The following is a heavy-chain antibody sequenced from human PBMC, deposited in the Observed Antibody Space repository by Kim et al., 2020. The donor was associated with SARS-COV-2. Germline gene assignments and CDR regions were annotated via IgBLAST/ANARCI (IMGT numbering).Heavy chain of an antibody. Sequence: SQTLSLTCAISGDSVSSNSAAWNWIRQSPSRGLEWLGRTYYRSKWYNDYAVSVKSRITINPDTSKNQFSLQLNSVTPEDTAVYYCARDQYSSSSGVEYFQHWGQGTLVTVSS. CDR1: GDSVSSNSAA. CDR2: TYYRSKWYN. V-gene: IGHV6-1*01. CDR3: ARDQYSSSSGVEYFQH. D-gene: IGHD6-6*01. J-gene: IGHJ1*01.